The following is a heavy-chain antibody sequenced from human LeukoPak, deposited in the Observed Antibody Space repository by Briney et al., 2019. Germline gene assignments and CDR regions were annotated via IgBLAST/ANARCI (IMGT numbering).Heavy chain of an antibody. J-gene: IGHJ4*02. D-gene: IGHD3-3*01. Sequence: SETLSLTCTLSGGSISNYYWSWIRQPPGKGLEWIGSIYYSGSTYYNPSLKSRVTISVDTSKNQFSLKLSSVTAADTAVYYCARHAYYDFWSGYYSPPGYFDYWGQGTLVTVSS. CDR2: IYYSGST. CDR1: GGSISNYY. V-gene: IGHV4-39*01. CDR3: ARHAYYDFWSGYYSPPGYFDY.